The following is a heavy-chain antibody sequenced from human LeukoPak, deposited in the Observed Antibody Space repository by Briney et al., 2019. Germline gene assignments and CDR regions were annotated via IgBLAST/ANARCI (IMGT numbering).Heavy chain of an antibody. CDR1: GGSISRYY. CDR2: IYYSGST. V-gene: IGHV4-59*01. CDR3: ARGIGITGINAAFDI. J-gene: IGHJ3*02. Sequence: SETLSLTCTVSGGSISRYYWSWIRQPPGKGLEWIGYIYYSGSTNYNPSLKSRVTISVDTSKNQFSLKLSSVTAADTAVYYCARGIGITGINAAFDIWGQGTMVTVSS. D-gene: IGHD1-20*01.